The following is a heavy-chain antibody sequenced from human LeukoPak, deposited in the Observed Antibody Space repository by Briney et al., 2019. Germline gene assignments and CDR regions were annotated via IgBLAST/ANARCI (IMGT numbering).Heavy chain of an antibody. Sequence: GGSLRLSCAASGFTFSSYSMNWVRQAPGEGLEWVAAISYDGSNKYYADSVKGRFTISRDNSKNTLYLQMNSLRTDDAAVYYCARALTGTTLPNFDYWGQGTLVAVSS. CDR2: ISYDGSNK. J-gene: IGHJ4*02. V-gene: IGHV3-30*03. CDR1: GFTFSSYS. D-gene: IGHD1-7*01. CDR3: ARALTGTTLPNFDY.